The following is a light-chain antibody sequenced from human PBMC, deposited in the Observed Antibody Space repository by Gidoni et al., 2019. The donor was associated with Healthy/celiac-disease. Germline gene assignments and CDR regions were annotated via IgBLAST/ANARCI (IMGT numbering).Light chain of an antibody. CDR1: QSVSSN. CDR2: GAS. J-gene: IGKJ1*01. V-gene: IGKV3-15*01. Sequence: EIVMTQPPATLSVSPGARATLSCRASQSVSSNLAWYQQKPGQAPRLLIYGASTRATCIPARFSGSGSGTEFTLTISSLQSEDFAVYYCQQYNNWPPGAWTFGQGTKVEIK. CDR3: QQYNNWPPGAWT.